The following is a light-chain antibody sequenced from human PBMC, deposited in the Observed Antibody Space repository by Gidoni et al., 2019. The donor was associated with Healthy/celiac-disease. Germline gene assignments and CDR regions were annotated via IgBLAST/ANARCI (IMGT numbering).Light chain of an antibody. CDR2: AAS. Sequence: IQMTQSPSPLSASVGDRVTITRRTSQSISSYLNWYQQTPGKATKLLISAASSLQSGVPTRFSGSGSGTDFTITISSLQPEDFATYYCQQSYSTPQTFGQGTKVEIK. CDR1: QSISSY. J-gene: IGKJ1*01. V-gene: IGKV1-39*01. CDR3: QQSYSTPQT.